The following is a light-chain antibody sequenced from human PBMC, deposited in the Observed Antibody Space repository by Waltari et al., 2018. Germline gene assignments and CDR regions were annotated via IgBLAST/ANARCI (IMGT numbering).Light chain of an antibody. V-gene: IGKV2-30*02. CDR2: KVS. Sequence: DVVMTQSPLSLPVTLGQPASISCRSSQSLIHSDGNTYLNWFQQRPGQSPRRLIYKVSKRESGVPDRFSGSGSGTDFTLKISRVEAEDVGFHYCMQSTQWPRTFGQGTKVEIK. CDR1: QSLIHSDGNTY. J-gene: IGKJ1*01. CDR3: MQSTQWPRT.